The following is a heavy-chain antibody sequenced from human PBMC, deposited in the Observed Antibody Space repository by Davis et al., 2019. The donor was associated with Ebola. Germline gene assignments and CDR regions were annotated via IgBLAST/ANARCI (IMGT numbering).Heavy chain of an antibody. V-gene: IGHV3-48*02. CDR3: ATDRNWDFDY. J-gene: IGHJ4*02. Sequence: GGSLRLSCAASGFTFSAYSMNWVRQAPGKGLEWVSYISDSSITIYYADSVKGRFTISRDNAKNSLYLQMNSLRDEDTAVYYCATDRNWDFDYWGQGTLVTVSS. CDR2: ISDSSITI. D-gene: IGHD7-27*01. CDR1: GFTFSAYS.